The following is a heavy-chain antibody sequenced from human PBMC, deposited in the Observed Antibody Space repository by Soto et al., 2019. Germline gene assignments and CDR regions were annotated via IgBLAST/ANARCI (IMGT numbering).Heavy chain of an antibody. CDR2: VYTSGPA. D-gene: IGHD2-8*01. CDR1: GGSISGYY. Sequence: QVQLQESGPGLVKPSETLSLTCTVSGGSISGYYWSWIRQPAGKGLEWIGRVYTSGPANYNPSLQSRVTMSIDTAKDQFSLKLTSVTAADTAMYYCAREPYCTNGVCNSYYYYAMEVWGQGTTVTVSS. J-gene: IGHJ6*02. CDR3: AREPYCTNGVCNSYYYYAMEV. V-gene: IGHV4-4*07.